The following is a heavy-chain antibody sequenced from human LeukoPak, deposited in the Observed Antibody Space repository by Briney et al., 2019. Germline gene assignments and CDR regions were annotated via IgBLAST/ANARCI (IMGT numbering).Heavy chain of an antibody. J-gene: IGHJ6*03. CDR1: GFTFSSYA. CDR3: VRDPSYGSSWYYYMDA. V-gene: IGHV3-30*04. Sequence: GRSLRLSCAASGFTFSSYAMHWVRQAPGKGLEWVEVISYDGSNKYYADSVKGRFTISRDNSKNTLYLQMDSLRVEDTAVYYCVRDPSYGSSWYYYMDAWGKGTTVTVSS. D-gene: IGHD6-13*01. CDR2: ISYDGSNK.